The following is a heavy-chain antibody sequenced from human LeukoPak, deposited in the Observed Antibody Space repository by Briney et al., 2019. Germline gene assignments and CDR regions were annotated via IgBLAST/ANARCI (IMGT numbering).Heavy chain of an antibody. CDR2: IYTSGNT. Sequence: PSQTLSLTCTVSGDSISSGSYYWSWIRQPAGKGLEWIGRIYTSGNTNYNPSLKSRVTISVDTSKNQFSLKLSSVTAADTAVYYCARAGYSYGYDYYFDYWGQGTLVTVSS. CDR1: GDSISSGSYY. D-gene: IGHD5-18*01. CDR3: ARAGYSYGYDYYFDY. J-gene: IGHJ4*02. V-gene: IGHV4-61*02.